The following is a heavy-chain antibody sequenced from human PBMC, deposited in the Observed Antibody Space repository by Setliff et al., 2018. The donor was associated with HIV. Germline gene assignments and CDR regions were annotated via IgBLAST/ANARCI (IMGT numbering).Heavy chain of an antibody. CDR3: ARGPSGRAPAPARAPHYYGLDL. Sequence: PSETLSLTCSVSGGSVGSGSYYWSWIRQSPGKGLEWLGYIYYSGSTTYNPSLRSRVTISIETSKNQFSLNLRSVTAADPAVYSCARGPSGRAPAPARAPHYYGLDLWGPGTTVTVSS. CDR1: GGSVGSGSYY. D-gene: IGHD2-2*01. J-gene: IGHJ6*01. V-gene: IGHV4-61*01. CDR2: IYYSGST.